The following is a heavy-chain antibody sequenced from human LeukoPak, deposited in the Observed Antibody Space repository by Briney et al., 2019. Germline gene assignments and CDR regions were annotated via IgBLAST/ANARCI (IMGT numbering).Heavy chain of an antibody. CDR2: INPGGSNR. V-gene: IGHV3-48*03. D-gene: IGHD6-19*01. Sequence: GGSLRLSCEASGFTFSTYEMNWVRQAPGKGLEWVSYINPGGSNRFYAGSVKGRFTISRDDAKKSVYLQMNSLRAEDTAVYYCATSLSSGWGPVDDYWGQGIMVTVSS. CDR1: GFTFSTYE. CDR3: ATSLSSGWGPVDDY. J-gene: IGHJ4*02.